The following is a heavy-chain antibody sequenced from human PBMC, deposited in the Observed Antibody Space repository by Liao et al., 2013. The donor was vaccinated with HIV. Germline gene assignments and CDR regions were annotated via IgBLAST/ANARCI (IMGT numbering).Heavy chain of an antibody. CDR2: ISTSGSGSA. Sequence: QVQLQESGPGLVKPSQTLSLTCSVSGGSISSGDYYWNWIRQPAGKGLEWIGRISTSGSGSATYNPSLKTRVSMSWDSSRSRFSLNLNSFSAADTAVYYCARDRGFFDNWGQGILVSASS. CDR1: GGSISSGDYY. D-gene: IGHD3-10*01. J-gene: IGHJ4*02. CDR3: ARDRGFFDN. V-gene: IGHV4-61*02.